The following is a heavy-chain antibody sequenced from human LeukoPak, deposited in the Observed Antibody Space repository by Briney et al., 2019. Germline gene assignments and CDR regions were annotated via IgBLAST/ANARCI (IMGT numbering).Heavy chain of an antibody. CDR3: ADLTGTGPLFDY. D-gene: IGHD1-1*01. CDR1: GFAFSSYA. Sequence: GGSLRLSCAASGFAFSSYAMHWVRQAPGKGLEWVAVISYDGSNKYYADSVKGRFTISRDNSKNTLYLQMNSLRAEDTAVYYCADLTGTGPLFDYWGQGTLVTVSS. V-gene: IGHV3-30-3*01. CDR2: ISYDGSNK. J-gene: IGHJ4*02.